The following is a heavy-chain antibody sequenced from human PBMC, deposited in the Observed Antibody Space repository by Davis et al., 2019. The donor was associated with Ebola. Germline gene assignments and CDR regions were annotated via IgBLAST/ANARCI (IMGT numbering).Heavy chain of an antibody. CDR2: IYYSGST. CDR1: GGSISSGGYY. J-gene: IGHJ3*02. D-gene: IGHD3-22*01. V-gene: IGHV4-31*03. Sequence: MPSETLSLTCTVSGGSISSGGYYWSWIRQHPGKGLEWIGYIYYSGSTYYNPSLKSRVTISVDTSKNQFSLKLSSVTAADTAVYYCARGGYYDSSGAFDIWGQGTMVTVSS. CDR3: ARGGYYDSSGAFDI.